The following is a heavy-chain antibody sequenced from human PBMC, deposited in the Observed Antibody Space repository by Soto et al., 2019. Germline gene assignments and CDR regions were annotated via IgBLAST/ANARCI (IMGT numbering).Heavy chain of an antibody. D-gene: IGHD2-21*02. J-gene: IGHJ4*02. CDR1: GYTFTGYH. V-gene: IGHV1-2*02. CDR3: ARRLGLLVTPIPGY. Sequence: QVQLVQSGAEVKKPGASVKVSCKASGYTFTGYHMHWVRQAPGQGLEWMGWINPNSGVTIYAQKFQGRVIMTRETPISTAYMELSRLTSDDTAVYYCARRLGLLVTPIPGYWGQGTLVTFSS. CDR2: INPNSGVT.